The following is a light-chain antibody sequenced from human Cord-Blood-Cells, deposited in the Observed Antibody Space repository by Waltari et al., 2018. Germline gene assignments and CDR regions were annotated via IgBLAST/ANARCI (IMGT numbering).Light chain of an antibody. V-gene: IGLV2-23*01. CDR1: SSDVGSYNL. Sequence: QSALTQPASVSGSPGQSITISCTGTSSDVGSYNLVSWYQQHPGKAPKRMIYEGSKRPSGVSNRFSGSKSGNTASLTITGLQAEDEADYYCCSDAGSGVFGGGTKLTVL. CDR2: EGS. J-gene: IGLJ3*02. CDR3: CSDAGSGV.